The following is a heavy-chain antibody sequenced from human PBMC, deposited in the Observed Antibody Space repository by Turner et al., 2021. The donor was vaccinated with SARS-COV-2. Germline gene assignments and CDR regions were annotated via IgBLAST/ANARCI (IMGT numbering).Heavy chain of an antibody. V-gene: IGHV3-30*18. CDR2: ISYDGSNK. Sequence: QVQLVQSGGGVVQPGRSLRLSCAASGFTFSSYGMHWVSQAPGKWLAWVALISYDGSNKYYADSVKDRFTISRDNSKNTLYLQMNSLRAEDTAVYYCAKTIGSYYDISGYYQYFDYWGQGTLVTVSS. J-gene: IGHJ4*02. CDR1: GFTFSSYG. CDR3: AKTIGSYYDISGYYQYFDY. D-gene: IGHD3-22*01.